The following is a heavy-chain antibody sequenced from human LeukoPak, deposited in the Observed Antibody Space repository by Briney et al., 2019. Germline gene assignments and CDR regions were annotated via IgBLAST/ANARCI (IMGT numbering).Heavy chain of an antibody. CDR3: ARGSVLRFLEWLFQPDFDY. D-gene: IGHD3-3*01. CDR1: GYTFTSYY. Sequence: ASVKVSCKASGYTFTSYYMHWVRQAPGQGLGWMGIINPSGGSTSYAQKFQGRVTMTRDTSTSTVYMELSSLRSEDTAVYYCARGSVLRFLEWLFQPDFDYWGQGTLVTVSS. V-gene: IGHV1-46*01. CDR2: INPSGGST. J-gene: IGHJ4*02.